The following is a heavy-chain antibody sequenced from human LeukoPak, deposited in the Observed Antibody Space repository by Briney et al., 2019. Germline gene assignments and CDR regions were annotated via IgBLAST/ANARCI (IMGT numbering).Heavy chain of an antibody. Sequence: SPSETLSLTCTVSGGSISSSSYYWGWIRQPPGKGLEWIGSIYYSGSTYYNPSLKSRVTISVDTSKNQFSLKLSSVTAADTAVYYCARHEVTAGNYMDVWGKGTTVTISS. CDR1: GGSISSSSYY. CDR2: IYYSGST. CDR3: ARHEVTAGNYMDV. D-gene: IGHD5-18*01. J-gene: IGHJ6*03. V-gene: IGHV4-39*01.